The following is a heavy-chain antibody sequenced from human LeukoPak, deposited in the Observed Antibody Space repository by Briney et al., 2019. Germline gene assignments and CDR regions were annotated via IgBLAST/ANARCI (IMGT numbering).Heavy chain of an antibody. J-gene: IGHJ5*02. Sequence: SVKASCKASGYTFPSYFMHWVRQAPGQGLEWMGGIIPIFGTANYAQKFQGRVTITADESTSTAYMELSSLRSEDTAVYYCARAIVMGGSVPASWFDPWGQGTLVTVSS. CDR2: IIPIFGTA. V-gene: IGHV1-69*13. CDR3: ARAIVMGGSVPASWFDP. D-gene: IGHD2-21*01. CDR1: GYTFPSYF.